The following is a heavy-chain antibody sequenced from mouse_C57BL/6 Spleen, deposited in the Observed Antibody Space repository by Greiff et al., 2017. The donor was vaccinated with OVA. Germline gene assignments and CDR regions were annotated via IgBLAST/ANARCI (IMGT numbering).Heavy chain of an antibody. D-gene: IGHD3-2*02. CDR2: IDPSDSYT. V-gene: IGHV1-69*01. Sequence: VQLQQPGAELVMPGASVKLSCKASGYTFTSYWMHWVKQRPGQGLEWIGEIDPSDSYTNYNQKFKGKSTLTVDKSSSTAYMQLSSLTSEDSAVYYCARVSSGFYYAMDYWGQGTSVTVSS. CDR1: GYTFTSYW. J-gene: IGHJ4*01. CDR3: ARVSSGFYYAMDY.